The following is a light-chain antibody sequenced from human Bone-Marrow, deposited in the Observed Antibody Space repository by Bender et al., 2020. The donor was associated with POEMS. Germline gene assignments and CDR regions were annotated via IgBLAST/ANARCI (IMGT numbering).Light chain of an antibody. V-gene: IGLV2-8*01. CDR2: EVD. CDR3: SSYVGSSNFI. Sequence: QSVLTQPPSASGSPGQSVTISCTGTISDIGAYTSVSWYQHRPGKAPKLILYEVDKRPSGVPDRFSGSQSGNSASLTVSGLQAEDEADYYCSSYVGSSNFIFGTGTKVTVL. CDR1: ISDIGAYTS. J-gene: IGLJ1*01.